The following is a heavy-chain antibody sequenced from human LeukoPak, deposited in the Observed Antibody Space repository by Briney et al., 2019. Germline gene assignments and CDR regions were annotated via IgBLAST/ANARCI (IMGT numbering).Heavy chain of an antibody. CDR2: IYYSGST. Sequence: PSQTLSLTCTVSGDSINSGGYYWTWIRQHPGRGLEWIGYIYYSGSTYYSPSLRSRVTLSLDTSKNQFSLNLNSVTAADTAVYYCASQANFYDSSGYFRPWGQGTLVTVSS. CDR3: ASQANFYDSSGYFRP. V-gene: IGHV4-31*03. J-gene: IGHJ1*01. CDR1: GDSINSGGYY. D-gene: IGHD3-22*01.